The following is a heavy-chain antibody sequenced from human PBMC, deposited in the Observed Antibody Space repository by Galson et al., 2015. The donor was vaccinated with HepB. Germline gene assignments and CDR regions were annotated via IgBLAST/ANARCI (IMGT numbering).Heavy chain of an antibody. V-gene: IGHV4-39*07. CDR1: GSSISSSSYF. J-gene: IGHJ4*02. CDR2: IYYSGST. Sequence: TLSLTCTVSGSSISSSSYFWGWIRQPPGKGLEWIGNIYYSGSTYYNPSLKSRVTISVDTSKNHFSLKLSSVTAADTAVYYCARTFYDYVWGSYRSTFDYWGQGTLVTVSS. D-gene: IGHD3-16*02. CDR3: ARTFYDYVWGSYRSTFDY.